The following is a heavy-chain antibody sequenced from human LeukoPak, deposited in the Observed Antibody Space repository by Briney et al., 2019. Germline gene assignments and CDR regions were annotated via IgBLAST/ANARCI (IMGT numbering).Heavy chain of an antibody. J-gene: IGHJ6*02. CDR1: GFTFSSYA. Sequence: GSLRLSCAASGFTFSSYAMHWVRQGPGKGLEWVAVISYDGSNKYYADSVKGRFTISRDNSKNTLYLQMNSLRAEDTAVYYCARGTPSSSGWLYYGMDVWGQGTTVTVSS. CDR3: ARGTPSSSGWLYYGMDV. D-gene: IGHD6-19*01. V-gene: IGHV3-30-3*01. CDR2: ISYDGSNK.